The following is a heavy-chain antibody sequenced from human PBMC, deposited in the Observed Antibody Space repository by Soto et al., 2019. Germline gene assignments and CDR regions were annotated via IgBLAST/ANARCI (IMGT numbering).Heavy chain of an antibody. J-gene: IGHJ4*02. CDR3: AREAPTTVNPDYFDY. CDR2: IYYSGST. CDR1: GGSISSGGYY. V-gene: IGHV4-31*03. Sequence: QVQLQESGPGLVKPSQTLSLTCTVSGGSISSGGYYWSWIRQHPGKGLEWIGYIYYSGSTYYNPSLESRVTISVDTSKNQFSLKLSSVTAADTAVYYCAREAPTTVNPDYFDYWGQGTLVTVSS. D-gene: IGHD4-17*01.